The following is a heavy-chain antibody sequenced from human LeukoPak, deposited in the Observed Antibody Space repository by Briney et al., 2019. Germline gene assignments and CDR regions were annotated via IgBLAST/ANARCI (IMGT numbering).Heavy chain of an antibody. CDR1: GFTFSSYA. D-gene: IGHD6-19*01. Sequence: GGSLRLSCAASGFTFSSYAMSWVRQAPGKGLEWVSAISGSGGSTYYADSVKGRFIISRDNSKNTLYLQMNSLRAEDTAVYYCAKDQDSSGWHAPLDYWGQGTLVTVSS. CDR3: AKDQDSSGWHAPLDY. V-gene: IGHV3-23*01. J-gene: IGHJ4*02. CDR2: ISGSGGST.